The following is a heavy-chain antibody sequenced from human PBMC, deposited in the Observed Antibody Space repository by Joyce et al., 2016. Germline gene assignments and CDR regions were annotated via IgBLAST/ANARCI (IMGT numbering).Heavy chain of an antibody. CDR3: AKVAEGSAVYFYYMDV. D-gene: IGHD6-6*01. V-gene: IGHV3-23*01. J-gene: IGHJ6*03. CDR2: ISGSGGSI. Sequence: EVQLLESGGGLVQPAGSLRLSCAASGFTFSSYAMSWVRQALGKGREWVSVISGSGGSIYDADSVKGRFTFSRDNSKNTLYLQMNSLRAEDTAVYYCAKVAEGSAVYFYYMDVWGKGTTVTVSS. CDR1: GFTFSSYA.